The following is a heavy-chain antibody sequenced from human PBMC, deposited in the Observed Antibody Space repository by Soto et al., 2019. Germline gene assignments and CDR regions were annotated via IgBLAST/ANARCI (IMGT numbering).Heavy chain of an antibody. D-gene: IGHD6-19*01. J-gene: IGHJ6*02. CDR3: ARSQAGSSSLDIYYYYYYGMDV. CDR2: IIPIFGKA. CDR1: GGTFSSYA. Sequence: QVQLVQSGAEVKKPGSSVKVSCKAPGGTFSSYAISWVRQAPGKGLEWMGGIIPIFGKAKYAQKFQGRVTITADESTSTGYMELSSLRSEDTAVYYCARSQAGSSSLDIYYYYYYGMDVWGHGTTVTVSS. V-gene: IGHV1-69*01.